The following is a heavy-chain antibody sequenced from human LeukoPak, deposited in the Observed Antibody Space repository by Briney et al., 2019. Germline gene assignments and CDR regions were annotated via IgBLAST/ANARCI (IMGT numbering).Heavy chain of an antibody. CDR3: ARDPRDGYNLS. V-gene: IGHV4-59*01. J-gene: IGHJ4*02. D-gene: IGHD5-24*01. CDR1: GGSISSYY. CDR2: IYYSGST. Sequence: SETLSLTCTVSGGSISSYYWSWIRQPPGKGLEWIGYIYYSGSTNYNPSLKSRVTISVDTSKNQFSLKLSSVTAADTAVYYCARDPRDGYNLSWGQGTLVTVSS.